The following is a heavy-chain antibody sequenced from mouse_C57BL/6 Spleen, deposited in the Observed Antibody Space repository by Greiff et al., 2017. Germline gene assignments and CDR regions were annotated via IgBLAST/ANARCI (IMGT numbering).Heavy chain of an antibody. Sequence: VHVKQSGAELVRPGASVKLSCTASGFNFKDDYMHWVKQRPEQGLEWIGWIDPENGDTEYASKFQGKATITADTSSNTAYLQLSSLTSEDTAVYYCTARLGRGFDYWGQGTTLTVSS. CDR2: IDPENGDT. J-gene: IGHJ2*01. V-gene: IGHV14-4*01. D-gene: IGHD4-1*01. CDR3: TARLGRGFDY. CDR1: GFNFKDDY.